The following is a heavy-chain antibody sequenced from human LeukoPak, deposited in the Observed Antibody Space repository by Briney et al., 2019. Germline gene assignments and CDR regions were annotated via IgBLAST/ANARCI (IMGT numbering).Heavy chain of an antibody. CDR2: ISAGGRTT. Sequence: GGSLRLSCAVSGLTFRNLKMNWVRQAPGKGLEWVSYISAGGRTTFYADSVTGRFTISRDNSKNTLYLQMNSLRAEDTAVYYCARDGSSIEGAHDYWGQGTLVTVSS. D-gene: IGHD6-6*01. CDR1: GLTFRNLK. J-gene: IGHJ4*02. CDR3: ARDGSSIEGAHDY. V-gene: IGHV3-48*01.